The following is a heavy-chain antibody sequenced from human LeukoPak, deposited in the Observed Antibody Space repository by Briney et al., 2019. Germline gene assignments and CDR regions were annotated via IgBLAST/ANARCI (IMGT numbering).Heavy chain of an antibody. CDR2: INPNSGGT. V-gene: IGHV1-2*06. CDR3: ARVDLKYSSSPPGY. D-gene: IGHD6-6*01. J-gene: IGHJ4*02. CDR1: GYTFTGYY. Sequence: ASVKVSCKASGYTFTGYYMHWVRQAPGQGLEWMGRINPNSGGTNYAQKFQGRVTMTRDTSISTAYMELSGLRSDDTAVYYCARVDLKYSSSPPGYWGQGTLVTVSS.